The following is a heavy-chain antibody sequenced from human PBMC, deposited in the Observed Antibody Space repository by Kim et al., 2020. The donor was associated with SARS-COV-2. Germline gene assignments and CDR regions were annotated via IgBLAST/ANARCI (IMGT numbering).Heavy chain of an antibody. D-gene: IGHD5-18*01. CDR1: GGTFSSYA. Sequence: SVKVSCKASGGTFSSYAISWVRQAPGQGLEWMGGIIPIFGTANYAQKFQGRVTITADESTSTAYMELSSLRSEHTAVYYCARVFRREKRRGYSYGHLDPWGQGTLVTVSS. J-gene: IGHJ5*02. CDR3: ARVFRREKRRGYSYGHLDP. V-gene: IGHV1-69*13. CDR2: IIPIFGTA.